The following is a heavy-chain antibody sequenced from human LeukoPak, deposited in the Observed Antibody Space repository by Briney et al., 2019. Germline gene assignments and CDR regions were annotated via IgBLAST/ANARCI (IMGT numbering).Heavy chain of an antibody. V-gene: IGHV4-59*01. J-gene: IGHJ2*01. CDR1: GGSISSYY. D-gene: IGHD1-26*01. Sequence: SETLSLTCTVSGGSISSYYWSWIRQPPGKGLEWIGYIYYSGSTNYNPSLKSRVTISVDTSKNQFSLKLSSVTAADTAVYYCARDKLGAGLIVGATDWYFDLWGRGTLVTVSS. CDR2: IYYSGST. CDR3: ARDKLGAGLIVGATDWYFDL.